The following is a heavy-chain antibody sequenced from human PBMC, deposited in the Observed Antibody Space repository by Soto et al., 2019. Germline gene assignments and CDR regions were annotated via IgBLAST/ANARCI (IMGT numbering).Heavy chain of an antibody. V-gene: IGHV3-73*01. D-gene: IGHD5-18*01. CDR2: IRSKANSYAT. CDR1: GFTFSGSA. J-gene: IGHJ6*02. CDR3: TRGTSPRGYSYGQVLTYYYYYGMDV. Sequence: GGSLRLSCAASGFTFSGSAMHWVRQASGKGLEWVGRIRSKANSYATAYAASVKGRFTISRDDSKNTAYLQMNSLKTEDTAVYYCTRGTSPRGYSYGQVLTYYYYYGMDVWGQGTTVTVSS.